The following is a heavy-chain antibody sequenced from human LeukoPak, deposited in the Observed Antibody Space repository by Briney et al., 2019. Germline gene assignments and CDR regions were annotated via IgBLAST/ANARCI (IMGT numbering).Heavy chain of an antibody. CDR2: IYDSGST. V-gene: IGHV4-59*01. D-gene: IGHD2-2*01. CDR3: ARVGCSSTSCSWFDP. CDR1: GGSISSYY. J-gene: IGHJ5*02. Sequence: SETLSLTCTVSGGSISSYYWSWIRQPPGKGLEWIGYIYDSGSTNYNPSLKSRVTISVDTSKNQFSLKLSSVTAADTAVYYCARVGCSSTSCSWFDPWGQGTLVTVSS.